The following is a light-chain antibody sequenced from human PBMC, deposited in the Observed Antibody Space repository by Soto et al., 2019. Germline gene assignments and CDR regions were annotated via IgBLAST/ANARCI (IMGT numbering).Light chain of an antibody. V-gene: IGLV2-14*03. CDR1: SSGVGVFNY. Sequence: QSALTQPASVSGSPGQSITISCTGTSSGVGVFNYVSWYQQHPGRVPKLLIYEVTHRPSGVSDRFSGSKSGNTASLTISRLRPEAESTYFCIAYATSSTWVFGGGTKLTVL. CDR2: EVT. CDR3: IAYATSSTWV. J-gene: IGLJ3*02.